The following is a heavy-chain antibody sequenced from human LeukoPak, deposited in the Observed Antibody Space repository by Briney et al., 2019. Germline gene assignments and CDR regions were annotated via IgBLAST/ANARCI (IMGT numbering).Heavy chain of an antibody. J-gene: IGHJ4*02. V-gene: IGHV1-69*13. CDR2: IIPIFGTA. CDR1: GGTFSSYA. Sequence: ASVKVSCKASGGTFSSYAISWVRQAPGQGLEWMGGIIPIFGTANYAQKFQGRVTITADESTSTAYMELSSLRSEDTAVYYCATVGAAALPIDYWGQGTLVTVSS. CDR3: ATVGAAALPIDY. D-gene: IGHD6-13*01.